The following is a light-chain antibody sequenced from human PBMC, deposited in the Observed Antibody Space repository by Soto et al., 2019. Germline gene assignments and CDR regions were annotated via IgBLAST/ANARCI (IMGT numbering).Light chain of an antibody. CDR1: SGHSSYA. Sequence: QSVLTQSPSASASLGASVKLTCTLSSGHSSYAIAWHQQQPGQGPRYLMKLKSDASHSTGDGIPDRFSGSSSGAERYLTISSLQSEDEADYYCQTWGTGIHLVFGGGTKVTVL. CDR2: LKSDASH. J-gene: IGLJ3*02. V-gene: IGLV4-69*01. CDR3: QTWGTGIHLV.